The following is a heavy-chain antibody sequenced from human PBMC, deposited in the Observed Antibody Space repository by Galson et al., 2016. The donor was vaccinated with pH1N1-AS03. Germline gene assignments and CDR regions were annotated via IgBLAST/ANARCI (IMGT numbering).Heavy chain of an antibody. CDR3: ARDHDFWTGYSGGYYYYIDV. J-gene: IGHJ6*03. CDR2: ISYDGSDK. V-gene: IGHV3-30*01. Sequence: SLRLSCAASGFTFSSYAMHWVCQAPGKGLEWVAVISYDGSDKYYVDSVKGRFTISRDNSKNTLYLQMNSLRAEDTAVYYCARDHDFWTGYSGGYYYYIDVWGKGTTVTVSS. D-gene: IGHD3/OR15-3a*01. CDR1: GFTFSSYA.